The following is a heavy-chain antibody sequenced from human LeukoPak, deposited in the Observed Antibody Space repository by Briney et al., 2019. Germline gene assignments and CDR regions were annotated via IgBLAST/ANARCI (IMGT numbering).Heavy chain of an antibody. CDR2: IHHRAGA. J-gene: IGHJ6*02. CDR3: ARGPVRDDGLTGISYYFGLDV. D-gene: IGHD2-21*02. V-gene: IGHV4-34*01. Sequence: SETLSLTCAVYGGSFTDYYWSWIRHLPGKGLEWIGEIHHRAGAYYNPSLWGRVTISADTSKNQFSLHLTSVTAADTATFYCARGPVRDDGLTGISYYFGLDVWGHGTTVTVFS. CDR1: GGSFTDYY.